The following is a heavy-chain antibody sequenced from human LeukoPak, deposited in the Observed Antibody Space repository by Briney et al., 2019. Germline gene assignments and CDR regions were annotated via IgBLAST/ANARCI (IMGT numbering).Heavy chain of an antibody. CDR1: GGSVSSGSYY. Sequence: SETLSLTCTVSGGSVSSGSYYWSWIRQPPGKGLEWIGYIYYSGSTNYNPSLKSRVTISVDTSKNQFSLKLSSVTAADTAVYYCARATPKNPLGWLQHPDRYYFDYWGQGTLVTVSS. D-gene: IGHD5-24*01. V-gene: IGHV4-61*01. J-gene: IGHJ4*02. CDR3: ARATPKNPLGWLQHPDRYYFDY. CDR2: IYYSGST.